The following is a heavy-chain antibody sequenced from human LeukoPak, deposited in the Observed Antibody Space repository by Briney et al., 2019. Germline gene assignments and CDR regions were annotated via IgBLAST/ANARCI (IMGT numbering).Heavy chain of an antibody. CDR3: ARYRNEALFAFDI. D-gene: IGHD1-14*01. CDR1: GDSTNNYY. V-gene: IGHV4-59*01. J-gene: IGHJ3*02. CDR2: IYYSGSI. Sequence: SETLSLTCTVSGDSTNNYYWSWIRQPPEKGLEWIGYIYYSGSINYNPPLKNRVTISVDTSKNQFSLKLNSVTAADTAVYYCARYRNEALFAFDIWGQGTMVTVSS.